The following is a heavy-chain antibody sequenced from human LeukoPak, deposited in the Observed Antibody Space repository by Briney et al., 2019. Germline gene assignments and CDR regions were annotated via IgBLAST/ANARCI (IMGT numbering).Heavy chain of an antibody. V-gene: IGHV3-30*18. CDR1: GFTFSSYG. J-gene: IGHJ5*02. Sequence: GGSLRLSCAASGFTFSSYGMHWVRQAPGKGLEWVAVISYDGSNKYYADSVKGRFTISRDNSKNTLYLQMNSLRAEDTAVYYCAKSGSYCSSTSCYGKDYNWFDPWGQGTLVTVSS. D-gene: IGHD2-2*01. CDR2: ISYDGSNK. CDR3: AKSGSYCSSTSCYGKDYNWFDP.